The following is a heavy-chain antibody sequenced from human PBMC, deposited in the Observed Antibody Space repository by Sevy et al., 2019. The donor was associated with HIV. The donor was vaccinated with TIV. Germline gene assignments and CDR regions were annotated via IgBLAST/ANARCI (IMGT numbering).Heavy chain of an antibody. CDR1: GYTFGDYY. CDR3: ARGGREAAGFRADYSYNGLDV. Sequence: ASVKVSCKASGYTFGDYYLHWVRQAPRQGLQWMGHINLNRGVTNYPYDFEGRVTLTRDTSITTAYMELSGLESDDTALYFCARGGREAAGFRADYSYNGLDVWGQGTTVTVSS. CDR2: INLNRGVT. J-gene: IGHJ6*02. V-gene: IGHV1-2*06. D-gene: IGHD6-25*01.